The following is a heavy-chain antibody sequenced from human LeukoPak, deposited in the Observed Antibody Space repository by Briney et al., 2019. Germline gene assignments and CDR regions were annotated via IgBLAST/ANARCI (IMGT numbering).Heavy chain of an antibody. D-gene: IGHD6-19*01. CDR1: GFTFSTYW. CDR2: INSDGTTT. J-gene: IGHJ3*02. Sequence: EGSLRLSCAASGFTFSTYWMYWVRQTPGQGLVWVSRINSDGTTTNYADSVRGRFTISRDNAKTTLFLQMNSLRAEDTAVYFCARAYQQWLPRSALDKWGQGTVVTVSS. V-gene: IGHV3-74*01. CDR3: ARAYQQWLPRSALDK.